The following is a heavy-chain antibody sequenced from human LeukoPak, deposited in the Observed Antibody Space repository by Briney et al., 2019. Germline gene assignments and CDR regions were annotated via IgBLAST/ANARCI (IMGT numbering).Heavy chain of an antibody. CDR2: INPSGGST. J-gene: IGHJ5*02. Sequence: ASVKVSCKASGYTFTSYYMHWVRQAPGQGLEWMGIINPSGGSTSYAQKFQGRVTMTRDTSTSTVYMELSSLRSEGTAVYYCARVVSAMVRGVIIHSRWFDPWGQGTLVTVSS. V-gene: IGHV1-46*01. D-gene: IGHD3-10*01. CDR3: ARVVSAMVRGVIIHSRWFDP. CDR1: GYTFTSYY.